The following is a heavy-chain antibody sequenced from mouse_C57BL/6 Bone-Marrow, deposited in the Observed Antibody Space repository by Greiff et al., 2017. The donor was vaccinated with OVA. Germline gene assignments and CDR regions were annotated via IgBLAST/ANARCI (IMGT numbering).Heavy chain of an antibody. Sequence: QVQLQQSGAELVKPGASVKLSCKASGYTFTEYTIHWVKQRPGQGLEWIGWFYPGCGSIKYNEKFKGKSTLTTNKTSNAIYMEHSRMTCENSAVNVSERHEERGSYWYFDVWGTGTTVTVST. CDR1: GYTFTEYT. CDR2: FYPGCGSI. CDR3: ERHEERGSYWYFDV. J-gene: IGHJ1*03. V-gene: IGHV1-62-2*01.